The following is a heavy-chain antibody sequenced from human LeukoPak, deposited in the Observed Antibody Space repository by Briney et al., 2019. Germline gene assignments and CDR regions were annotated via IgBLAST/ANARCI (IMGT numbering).Heavy chain of an antibody. CDR2: INYTGST. Sequence: SETLSHTCAVYGGSFSGFYWSWIRHVPGKGLEWIGEINYTGSTSYNPSLKSRVTISVDTSQNQFFLLLTSVTAADTAVYYCARDRGPSITMVRLEFAFDIWGQGTMVTVSS. CDR1: GGSFSGFY. D-gene: IGHD3-10*01. J-gene: IGHJ3*02. V-gene: IGHV4-34*01. CDR3: ARDRGPSITMVRLEFAFDI.